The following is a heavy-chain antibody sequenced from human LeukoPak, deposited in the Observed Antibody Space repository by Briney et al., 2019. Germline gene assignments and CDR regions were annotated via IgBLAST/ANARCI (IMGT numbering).Heavy chain of an antibody. CDR2: INAGNGST. V-gene: IGHV1-3*01. CDR3: ARDLARGTEMIITTLFDY. CDR1: GYTFTTYT. Sequence: ASVKVSCKASGYTFTTYTIHWVRQAPGHRLEWMGWINAGNGSTKYSQKFQGRVTITRDTSASTAYMELSGLRSEDTAVYYCARDLARGTEMIITTLFDYWGQGTLVTVSS. J-gene: IGHJ4*02. D-gene: IGHD3-22*01.